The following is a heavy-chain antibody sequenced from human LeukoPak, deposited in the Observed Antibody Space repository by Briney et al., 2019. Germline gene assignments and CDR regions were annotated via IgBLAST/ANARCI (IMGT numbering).Heavy chain of an antibody. Sequence: GGSLRLSCAASGFTFSSYAMSWVRQVPGKGLEWVSAISETGAGTYYAGSVRGRFSISRDNSKNTLYLQMNSLRADDTAVYYCAKEVKVVNLHLNSWGQGTLVTVSS. CDR1: GFTFSSYA. J-gene: IGHJ4*02. V-gene: IGHV3-23*01. D-gene: IGHD4-23*01. CDR3: AKEVKVVNLHLNS. CDR2: ISETGAGT.